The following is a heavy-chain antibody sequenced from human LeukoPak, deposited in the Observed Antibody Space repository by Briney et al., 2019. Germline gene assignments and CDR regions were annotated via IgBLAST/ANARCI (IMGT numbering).Heavy chain of an antibody. Sequence: GGSLRLSCAASGFTVSSNYMSWVRQAPGKGLEWVSVIYSGDNTYYADSVKGRFTISRDISKNTLYLQMNSLRAEDTAVYYCAKDQGTAVAPYFDYWGQGTLVTVSS. CDR3: AKDQGTAVAPYFDY. CDR2: IYSGDNT. CDR1: GFTVSSNY. J-gene: IGHJ4*02. D-gene: IGHD6-19*01. V-gene: IGHV3-66*01.